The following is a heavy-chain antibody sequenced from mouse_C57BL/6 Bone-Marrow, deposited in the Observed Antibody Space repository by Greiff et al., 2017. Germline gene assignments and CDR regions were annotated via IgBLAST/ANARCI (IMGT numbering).Heavy chain of an antibody. J-gene: IGHJ2*01. Sequence: QVQLQQSGAELVRPGASVKLSCKASGYTFTDYYINWVKQRPGQGLEWIARIYPGSGNTYYNEKFKGKATLTAEKSSSTAYMQLSSLTSEDSAVYFCARGNYGSSYNFDYWSQGTTLTVSS. CDR3: ARGNYGSSYNFDY. D-gene: IGHD1-1*01. CDR1: GYTFTDYY. CDR2: IYPGSGNT. V-gene: IGHV1-76*01.